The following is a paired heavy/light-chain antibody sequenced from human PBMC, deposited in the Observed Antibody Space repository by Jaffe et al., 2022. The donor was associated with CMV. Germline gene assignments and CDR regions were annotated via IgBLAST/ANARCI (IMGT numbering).Light chain of an antibody. V-gene: IGKV1-5*03. Sequence: DIQMTQSPSTLSASVGDRVTITCRASQSISSWLAWYQQKPGKAPKLLIYKASSLESGVPSRFSGSGSGTDFTLTISSLQPDDFATYYCQQYKTYSAFGQGTRLELK. CDR2: KAS. CDR3: QQYKTYSA. CDR1: QSISSW. J-gene: IGKJ5*01.
Heavy chain of an antibody. CDR3: ARDYYYDTSGYQDY. CDR2: IWYDGSKK. V-gene: IGHV3-33*01. CDR1: GFTFSSHA. D-gene: IGHD3-22*01. Sequence: QVQLVESGGGVVQPGRSLRLSCAASGFTFSSHAMHWVRQAPGKGLEWVAVIWYDGSKKYYGESAKGRFTISRDNSKNTLYLQMNSLRGEDTAMYYCARDYYYDTSGYQDYWGQGTLVTVSS. J-gene: IGHJ4*02.